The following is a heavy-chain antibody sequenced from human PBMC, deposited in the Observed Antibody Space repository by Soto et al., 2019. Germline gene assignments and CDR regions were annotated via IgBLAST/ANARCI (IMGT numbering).Heavy chain of an antibody. CDR1: GGSISSYY. CDR2: IYYSGST. V-gene: IGHV4-59*06. J-gene: IGHJ4*02. D-gene: IGHD6-19*01. Sequence: PSETLSLTCTVSGGSISSYYWSWIRQHPGKGLEWIGYIYYSGSTYYNPSLKSRVTISVDTSKNQFSLKLSSVTAADTAVYYCARMGGSSGWYPRACFDYWGRGTLVTVSS. CDR3: ARMGGSSGWYPRACFDY.